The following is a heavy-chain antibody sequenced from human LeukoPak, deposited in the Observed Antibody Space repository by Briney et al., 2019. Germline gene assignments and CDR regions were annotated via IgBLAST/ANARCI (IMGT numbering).Heavy chain of an antibody. J-gene: IGHJ6*03. D-gene: IGHD3-3*01. Sequence: PGGSLGLSCAASGFTFSSYGMHWVRQAPGKGLEWVAFIRYDGSNKYYADSVKGRFTISRDNSKNTLYLQMNSLRAEDTAVYYCARVSPDVLRFTEAERRPLYYMDVWGKGTTVTVSS. CDR3: ARVSPDVLRFTEAERRPLYYMDV. CDR1: GFTFSSYG. V-gene: IGHV3-30*02. CDR2: IRYDGSNK.